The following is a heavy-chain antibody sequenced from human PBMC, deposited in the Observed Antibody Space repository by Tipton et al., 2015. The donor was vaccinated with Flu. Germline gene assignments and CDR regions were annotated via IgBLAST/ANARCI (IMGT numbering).Heavy chain of an antibody. CDR1: GGSISGYY. CDR3: ARDDSGFNDY. CDR2: MLYGGST. D-gene: IGHD3-22*01. Sequence: LRLSCSVSGGSISGYYWGWIRQPPGKEPEWIGSMLYGGSTYYNPSLESRVTISLDTSKNQFSLKLSSVTAADTAVYYCARDDSGFNDYWGPGTLVTVSS. J-gene: IGHJ4*02. V-gene: IGHV4-39*07.